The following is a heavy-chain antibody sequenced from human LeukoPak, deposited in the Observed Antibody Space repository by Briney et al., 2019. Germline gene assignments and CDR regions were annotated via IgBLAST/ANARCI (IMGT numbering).Heavy chain of an antibody. CDR3: ARGSLWVYCSGGSCYFADY. V-gene: IGHV1-18*01. CDR1: GYTFTSYG. J-gene: IGHJ4*02. CDR2: ISAYNGNT. D-gene: IGHD2-15*01. Sequence: ASVKVSCKASGYTFTSYGISWVRQAPGQGLEWMGWISAYNGNTNYAQKVQGRVTMTTDTSTSTAYMELRSLRSDDTAVYYCARGSLWVYCSGGSCYFADYWGQGTLVTVSS.